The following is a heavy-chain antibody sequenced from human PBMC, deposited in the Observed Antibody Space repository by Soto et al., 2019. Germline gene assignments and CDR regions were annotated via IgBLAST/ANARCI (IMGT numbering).Heavy chain of an antibody. CDR1: GGSVSSGSYY. Sequence: PSETLSLTCTVSGGSVSSGSYYWSWIRQPPGKGLEWIGYIYYSESTNYNPSLKSRVTISVDTSKNQFSLKLSSVTAADTAVYYCARVRGTRGGYLTSFDYWGQGTLVTVSS. CDR2: IYYSEST. D-gene: IGHD5-12*01. V-gene: IGHV4-61*01. J-gene: IGHJ4*02. CDR3: ARVRGTRGGYLTSFDY.